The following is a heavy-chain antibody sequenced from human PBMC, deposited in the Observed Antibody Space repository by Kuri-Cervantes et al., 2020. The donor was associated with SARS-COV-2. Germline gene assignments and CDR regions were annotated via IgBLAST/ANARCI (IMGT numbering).Heavy chain of an antibody. D-gene: IGHD3-3*01. J-gene: IGHJ5*02. CDR2: IFFSGST. CDR3: ARSPDLWWFDP. CDR1: GGSISSSSYY. V-gene: IGHV4-39*07. Sequence: SETLSLTCTVSGGSISSSSYYWGWIRQPPGKGLEWIESIFFSGSTYYNPSLKSRVTISVDTSKIQFCLKLSSVTAAETAVYYCARSPDLWWFDPWGQGTLVTVSS.